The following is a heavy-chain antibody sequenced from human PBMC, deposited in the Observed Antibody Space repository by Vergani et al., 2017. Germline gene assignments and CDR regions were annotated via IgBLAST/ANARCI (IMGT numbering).Heavy chain of an antibody. Sequence: EVQLLESGGDVVKPGGSLRVSCAASGFTFSNYAMSWVRQTPGKGLEWVSVISGDSGETEYGDSVKGRFVISRDNSKNMIYLEMKSLRGEDTAVYVGATSTSRLPAAGTEFDHWGQGTRVTVSS. J-gene: IGHJ4*01. CDR1: GFTFSNYA. D-gene: IGHD6-13*01. CDR2: ISGDSGET. V-gene: IGHV3-23*01. CDR3: ATSTSRLPAAGTEFDH.